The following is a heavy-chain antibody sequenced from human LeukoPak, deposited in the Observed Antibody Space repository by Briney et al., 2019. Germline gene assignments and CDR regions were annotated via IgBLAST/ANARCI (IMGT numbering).Heavy chain of an antibody. CDR3: ARDTNYYMDV. CDR2: IYYSGST. D-gene: IGHD2-8*01. V-gene: IGHV4-59*01. J-gene: IGHJ6*03. Sequence: PSETLSLTCTVSGGSISSYYWSWIRQPPGKGLEWIGYIYYSGSTNYNPSLKSRVTISVDTSKNQFSLKLSSVTAADTAVYRCARDTNYYMDVWGKGTTVTVSS. CDR1: GGSISSYY.